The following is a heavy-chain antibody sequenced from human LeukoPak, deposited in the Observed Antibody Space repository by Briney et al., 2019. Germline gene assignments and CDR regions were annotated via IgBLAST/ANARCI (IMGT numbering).Heavy chain of an antibody. Sequence: ASVKVSCKASGYTFSDYYIHWVRQAPGQGLECMGWINPKSGGTNYVQKFQGRVTMTRDTSITTAYMELSSLRSDDTAVYYCARGCGISCAKEGLRLGDWGQGTLVTVSS. V-gene: IGHV1-2*02. CDR3: ARGCGISCAKEGLRLGD. J-gene: IGHJ4*02. CDR2: INPKSGGT. CDR1: GYTFSDYY. D-gene: IGHD2-2*01.